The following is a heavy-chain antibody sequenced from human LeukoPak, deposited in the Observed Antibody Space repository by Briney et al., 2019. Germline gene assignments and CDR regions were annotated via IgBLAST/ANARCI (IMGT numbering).Heavy chain of an antibody. J-gene: IGHJ4*02. D-gene: IGHD5-24*01. Sequence: GGSLRLSCAASGFTLSSYAMSWVRQAPGKGLEWVSGISGSGGSTYYADSVKGRFTISRDNSKNTLYLQINSLRAEDTAIYYCAKPGNGYNSEIYYFDYWGQGTLVTVSS. CDR3: AKPGNGYNSEIYYFDY. CDR2: ISGSGGST. CDR1: GFTLSSYA. V-gene: IGHV3-23*01.